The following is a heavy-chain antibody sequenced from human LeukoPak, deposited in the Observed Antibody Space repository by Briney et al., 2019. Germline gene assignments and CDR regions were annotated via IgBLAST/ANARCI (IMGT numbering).Heavy chain of an antibody. J-gene: IGHJ6*03. Sequence: PGGSLRLSCAASGFTFSGSAMHWVRQASGKGLEWVGRIRSKANSYATAYAASVKGRFTISRDDSKNTAYLQMNSPKTEDTAVYYCTSPWGVGATHYYMDVWGKGTTVTISS. CDR3: TSPWGVGATHYYMDV. V-gene: IGHV3-73*01. D-gene: IGHD1-26*01. CDR1: GFTFSGSA. CDR2: IRSKANSYAT.